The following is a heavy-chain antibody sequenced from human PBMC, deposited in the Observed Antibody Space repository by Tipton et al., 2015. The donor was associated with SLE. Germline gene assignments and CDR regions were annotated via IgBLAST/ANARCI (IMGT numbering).Heavy chain of an antibody. CDR1: GGSISSYY. CDR3: ARGGAELDY. V-gene: IGHV4-59*12. Sequence: TLSLTCTVSGGSISSYYWSWIRQPPGKGLEWIGYIYYSGSTNNNPSLKSRVTMSVDTSKNQFSLKLSSVTAADTAVYYCARGGAELDYGGQGTLVTVSS. J-gene: IGHJ4*02. D-gene: IGHD1-1*01. CDR2: IYYSGST.